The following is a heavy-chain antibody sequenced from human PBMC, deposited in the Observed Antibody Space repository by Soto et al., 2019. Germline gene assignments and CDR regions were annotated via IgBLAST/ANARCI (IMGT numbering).Heavy chain of an antibody. CDR1: GFTFSSYA. Sequence: GGSLRLSCAASGFTFSSYAMSWVRQAPGKGLEWVSAISGSGIANYAQKFQGRVTITADKSTSTAYMELSSLRSEDTAVYYCASYVEYSSRYLFDSGAQGTLVTVSS. CDR3: ASYVEYSSRYLFDS. V-gene: IGHV3-23*01. D-gene: IGHD6-6*01. CDR2: ISGSGIA. J-gene: IGHJ4*02.